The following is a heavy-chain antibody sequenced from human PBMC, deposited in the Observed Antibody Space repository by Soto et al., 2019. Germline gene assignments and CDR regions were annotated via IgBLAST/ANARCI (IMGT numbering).Heavy chain of an antibody. D-gene: IGHD3-22*01. CDR3: GRDYYDISGYHPSDD. V-gene: IGHV3-33*01. J-gene: IGHJ4*01. Sequence: QVQLVASGGAVVQPGRSLRLSCAASGFTFSSYGMHWVRQAPGKGLEWVAVIWYDGRNKYYADSVKGRFTISRDNSKNTLYLQMNSLRAEDTDVYYCGRDYYDISGYHPSDDWGHVTLVAVSS. CDR2: IWYDGRNK. CDR1: GFTFSSYG.